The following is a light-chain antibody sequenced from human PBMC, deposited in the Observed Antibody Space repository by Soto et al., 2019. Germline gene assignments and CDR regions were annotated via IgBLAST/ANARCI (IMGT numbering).Light chain of an antibody. CDR1: NSDIGLFSL. CDR3: CSYAGSRTWV. V-gene: IGLV2-23*02. CDR2: EVS. J-gene: IGLJ3*02. Sequence: QSAPIQPASVSGSPGQSITISCTGTNSDIGLFSLVSWYQQYPDKAPKLILYEVSKWPSGIHHRFSGSKSGNTASLTISGRQAEDEADYYCCSYAGSRTWVFGGGTKVTVL.